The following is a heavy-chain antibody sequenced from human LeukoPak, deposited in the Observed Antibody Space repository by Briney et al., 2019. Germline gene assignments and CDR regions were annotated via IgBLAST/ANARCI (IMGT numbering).Heavy chain of an antibody. J-gene: IGHJ4*02. CDR1: GYTFTSYG. V-gene: IGHV1-18*01. CDR3: ARGRGYYDSSGYYYGGQDFDY. Sequence: ASVKVSCKASGYTFTSYGISWVRQAPGQGLEWMGWISAYNGNSNYAQKLQGRVTITTDTSTITAYIELRILRSDDTAVYYCARGRGYYDSSGYYYGGQDFDYWGQGTLVTVSS. CDR2: ISAYNGNS. D-gene: IGHD3-22*01.